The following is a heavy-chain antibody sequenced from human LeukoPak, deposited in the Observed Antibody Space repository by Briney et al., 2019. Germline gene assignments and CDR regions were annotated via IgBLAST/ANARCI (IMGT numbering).Heavy chain of an antibody. CDR2: IIPIFGTA. CDR3: ARGNNVVVPAAHAFDI. V-gene: IGHV1-69*13. CDR1: GGTFSSYA. D-gene: IGHD2-2*01. Sequence: SVKXSCKASGGTFSSYAISWVRQAPGQGLEWMGGIIPIFGTANYAQKFQGRVTITADESTSTAYMELSSLRSEDTAVYYCARGNNVVVPAAHAFDIWGQGTMVTVSS. J-gene: IGHJ3*02.